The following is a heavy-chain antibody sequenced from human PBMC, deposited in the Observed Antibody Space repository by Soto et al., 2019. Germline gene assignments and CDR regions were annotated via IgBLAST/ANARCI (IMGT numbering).Heavy chain of an antibody. CDR1: GYSFTSYW. CDR2: IYPGDSDT. V-gene: IGHV5-51*01. Sequence: GESLKISCKGSGYSFTSYWIGWVRQMPGKGLEWMGIIYPGDSDTRYSPSFQGQVTISADKSISTAYLQWSSLKASDTAMYYCARHGITMVRGGPNYYYYMDVWGKGTTVTVSS. J-gene: IGHJ6*03. D-gene: IGHD3-10*01. CDR3: ARHGITMVRGGPNYYYYMDV.